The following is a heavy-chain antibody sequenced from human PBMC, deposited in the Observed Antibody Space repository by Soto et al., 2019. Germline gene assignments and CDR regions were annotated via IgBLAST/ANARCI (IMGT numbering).Heavy chain of an antibody. D-gene: IGHD3-22*01. CDR2: INHSGST. Sequence: SETLSLTCAFYGGSFSGYYWSLIRQPPGKGLEWIGEINHSGSTNYNPSLKSRVTISVDTSKNQFSLKLSSVTAADTAVYYCARVQAYDSSGYYPSDPGAFDIWGQGTMVTVS. J-gene: IGHJ3*02. CDR1: GGSFSGYY. CDR3: ARVQAYDSSGYYPSDPGAFDI. V-gene: IGHV4-34*01.